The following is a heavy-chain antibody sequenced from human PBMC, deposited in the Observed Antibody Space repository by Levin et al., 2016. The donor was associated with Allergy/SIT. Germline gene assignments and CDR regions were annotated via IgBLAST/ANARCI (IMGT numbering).Heavy chain of an antibody. CDR3: ARARDYIGYGMDV. CDR2: IYYSGST. V-gene: IGHV4-31*02. D-gene: IGHD4-11*01. Sequence: PGKGLEWIGYIYYSGSTYYNPSLKSRVTISVDTSKNQFSLKLSSVTAADTAVYYCARARDYIGYGMDVWGQGTTVTVSS. J-gene: IGHJ6*02.